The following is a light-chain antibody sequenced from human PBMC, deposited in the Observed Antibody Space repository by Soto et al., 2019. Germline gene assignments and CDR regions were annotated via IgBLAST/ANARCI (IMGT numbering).Light chain of an antibody. CDR2: GAS. J-gene: IGKJ2*01. CDR1: QSVSSSY. Sequence: EIVLTQSPGTLSLSPGEIATLSCRASQSVSSSYLAWYQQKPGQAPRLLIYGASSRATGIPDRFSGSGSGTDFTLTISRLEPDDFAVYYCHQYGSSPYTFGQGTKLEIK. CDR3: HQYGSSPYT. V-gene: IGKV3-20*01.